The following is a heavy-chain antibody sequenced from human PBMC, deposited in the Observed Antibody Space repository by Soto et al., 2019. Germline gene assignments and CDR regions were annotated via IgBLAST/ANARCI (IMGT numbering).Heavy chain of an antibody. Sequence: SETLSLTCTVSGGSISSGDYYWSWIRQPPGKGLEWIGYIYYSGSTYYNPSLKSRVTISVDTSKSQFSLKLSSVTAADTAVYYCARETIFGTNRGERPNWLDPWGQGTMVTVYS. CDR2: IYYSGST. J-gene: IGHJ5*02. D-gene: IGHD3-3*01. V-gene: IGHV4-30-4*01. CDR3: ARETIFGTNRGERPNWLDP. CDR1: GGSISSGDYY.